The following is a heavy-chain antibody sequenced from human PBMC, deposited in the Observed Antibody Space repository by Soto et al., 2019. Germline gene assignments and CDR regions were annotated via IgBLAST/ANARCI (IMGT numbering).Heavy chain of an antibody. CDR1: GFTFSSYA. V-gene: IGHV3-30-3*01. J-gene: IGHJ4*02. D-gene: IGHD3-3*01. Sequence: QVQLVESGGGVVQPGRSLRLSCAASGFTFSSYAMHWVRQAPAKGREWVAFISYDGSNKYYADSVKGRFTISRDNSKNTLYLQMNSLRAEDTAVYYCAREATYYDFWSGYYPYFDYWGQGTLVTVSS. CDR2: ISYDGSNK. CDR3: AREATYYDFWSGYYPYFDY.